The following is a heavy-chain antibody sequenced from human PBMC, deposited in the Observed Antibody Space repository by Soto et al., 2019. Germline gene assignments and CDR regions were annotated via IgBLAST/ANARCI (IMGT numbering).Heavy chain of an antibody. CDR2: ISSSSSTI. J-gene: IGHJ4*02. CDR3: ARAGRTIFGVVIIHPLTDY. Sequence: GGSLRLSCAASGFTFSSYSMNWVRQAPGKGLEWVSYISSSSSTIYYADSVKGRFTISRDNAKNSLYLKMNSLRAEDTAVYYCARAGRTIFGVVIIHPLTDYWGQGTLVTVSS. V-gene: IGHV3-48*01. D-gene: IGHD3-3*01. CDR1: GFTFSSYS.